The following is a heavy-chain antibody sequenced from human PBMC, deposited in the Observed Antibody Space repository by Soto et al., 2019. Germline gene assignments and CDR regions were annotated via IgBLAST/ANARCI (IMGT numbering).Heavy chain of an antibody. J-gene: IGHJ6*02. V-gene: IGHV4-61*01. CDR3: ARDTYYDFWSGYREDYYYYGMDV. Sequence: SETLSLTCTVSGGSVSSGSYYWSWIRQPPGKGLEWIGYIYYSGSTNYNPSLKSRVTMSVDTSKNQFSLKLSSVTAADTAVYYCARDTYYDFWSGYREDYYYYGMDVWGQGTTVTVSS. CDR1: GGSVSSGSYY. CDR2: IYYSGST. D-gene: IGHD3-3*01.